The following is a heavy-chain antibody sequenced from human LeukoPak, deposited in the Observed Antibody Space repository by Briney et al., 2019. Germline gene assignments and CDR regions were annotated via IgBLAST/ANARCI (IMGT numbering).Heavy chain of an antibody. J-gene: IGHJ4*02. D-gene: IGHD2-2*01. CDR3: ARVRLVPAAMSFDY. CDR1: GGSFSGYY. V-gene: IGHV4-34*01. CDR2: INHSGST. Sequence: SETLSLTCAVYGGSFSGYYWSWIRQPPGKGLEWIGEINHSGSTNYNPSLKSRVTISVDTSKNQFSLKLSSVTAADTAVYYCARVRLVPAAMSFDYWGQGTLDTVSS.